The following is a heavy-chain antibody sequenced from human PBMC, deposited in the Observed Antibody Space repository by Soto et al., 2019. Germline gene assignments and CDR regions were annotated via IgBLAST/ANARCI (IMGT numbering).Heavy chain of an antibody. CDR1: GYTFTSYA. CDR3: ASPGYYGSGSYYAPMSFQH. Sequence: ASVKVSCKASGYTFTSYAMHWVRQAPGQRLEWMGWINAGNGNTKYSQKFQGRVTITRDTSASTAYMELSSLRSEDTAVYYCASPGYYGSGSYYAPMSFQHWGQGTLVTVSS. V-gene: IGHV1-3*01. D-gene: IGHD3-10*01. CDR2: INAGNGNT. J-gene: IGHJ1*01.